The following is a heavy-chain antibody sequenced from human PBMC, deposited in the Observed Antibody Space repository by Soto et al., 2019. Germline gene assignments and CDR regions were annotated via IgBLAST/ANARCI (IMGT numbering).Heavy chain of an antibody. D-gene: IGHD4-4*01. CDR2: IIPIFGTA. Sequence: SVKVSCKASGGTFSSYAISWVRQAPGQGLEWMGGIIPIFGTANYAQKFQGRVTITADESTSTAYMELSSLRSEDTAVYYCERDRYVTVTAIKGDYYGMDVWGQGTTVTVSS. V-gene: IGHV1-69*13. J-gene: IGHJ6*02. CDR1: GGTFSSYA. CDR3: ERDRYVTVTAIKGDYYGMDV.